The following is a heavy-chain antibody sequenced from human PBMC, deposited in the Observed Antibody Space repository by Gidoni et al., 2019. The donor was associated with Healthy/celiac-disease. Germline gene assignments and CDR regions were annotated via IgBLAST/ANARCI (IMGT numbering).Heavy chain of an antibody. V-gene: IGHV3-9*01. J-gene: IGHJ5*02. CDR3: AKDRYQLLQGGWFDP. Sequence: EVPLVESGGGLVPPGRSLRLSCAASCFTFAAYAMHWVRQAPGKGLEWASGISWNSGSIGYADSGKGRFTIYRDNAKNSLYLQRNSLRAEDTAVYYCAKDRYQLLQGGWFDPWGQGTLVTVSS. D-gene: IGHD2-2*01. CDR1: CFTFAAYA. CDR2: ISWNSGSI.